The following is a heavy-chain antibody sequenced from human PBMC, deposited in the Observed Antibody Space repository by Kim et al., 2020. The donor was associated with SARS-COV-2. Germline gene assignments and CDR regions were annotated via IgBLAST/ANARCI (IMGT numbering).Heavy chain of an antibody. V-gene: IGHV3-30*02. J-gene: IGHJ4*02. D-gene: IGHD3-22*01. CDR3: AKDHRDYYDSSGYYSDY. Sequence: VKGRFTISRDNSKNTLYLQMNSLRAEDTAVYYCAKDHRDYYDSSGYYSDYWGQGTLVTVSS.